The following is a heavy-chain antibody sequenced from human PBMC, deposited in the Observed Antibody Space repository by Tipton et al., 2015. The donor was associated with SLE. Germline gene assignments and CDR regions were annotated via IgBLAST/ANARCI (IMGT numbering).Heavy chain of an antibody. CDR1: GFTFSSYS. J-gene: IGHJ2*01. V-gene: IGHV3-21*03. CDR2: VSSSSSYI. CDR3: ARDWARSGYFDL. Sequence: GSLRLSCAASGFTFSSYSMNWVRQAPGKGLEWVASVSSSSSYIYYADSVKGRFTISRDNAKNSLYLQMNSLRAEDTAVYYCARDWARSGYFDLWGRGTLVTVSS. D-gene: IGHD3-16*01.